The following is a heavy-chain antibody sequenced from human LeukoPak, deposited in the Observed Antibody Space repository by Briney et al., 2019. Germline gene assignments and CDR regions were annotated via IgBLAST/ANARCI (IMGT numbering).Heavy chain of an antibody. CDR1: GYSISSGYY. J-gene: IGHJ4*02. Sequence: SETLSLTCTVSGYSISSGYYWGWIRQPPGKGLEWIGSIYYSGSTYYNPSLKSRVTISVDTSKNQFSLKLSSVTAADTAVYYCARDRGAAAGFDYWGQGTLVTVSS. D-gene: IGHD6-13*01. CDR3: ARDRGAAAGFDY. V-gene: IGHV4-38-2*02. CDR2: IYYSGST.